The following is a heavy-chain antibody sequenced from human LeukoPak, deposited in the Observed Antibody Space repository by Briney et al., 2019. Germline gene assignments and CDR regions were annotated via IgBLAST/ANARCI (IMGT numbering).Heavy chain of an antibody. CDR3: AREGAYYFDY. CDR1: RFTFSSYA. V-gene: IGHV3-7*01. Sequence: GGSLRLSCAASRFTFSSYAMSWVRQAPGKGLEWVANIKQDGSEKYYVDSVKGRFTISRDNAKNSLYLQMNSLRAEDTAVYYCAREGAYYFDYWGQGTLVTVSS. D-gene: IGHD3-16*01. CDR2: IKQDGSEK. J-gene: IGHJ4*02.